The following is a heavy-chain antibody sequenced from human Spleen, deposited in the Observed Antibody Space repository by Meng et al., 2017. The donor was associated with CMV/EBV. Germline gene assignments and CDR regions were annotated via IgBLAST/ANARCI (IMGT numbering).Heavy chain of an antibody. CDR3: AREGCSSTSCHFDY. Sequence: SGFTFSSYSMKWVRQAPGKGLEWVSSISSSSSYIYYADSVKGRFTISRDNAKNSLYLQMNSLRAEDTAVYYCAREGCSSTSCHFDYWGQGTLVTVSS. V-gene: IGHV3-21*01. CDR2: ISSSSSYI. D-gene: IGHD2-2*01. CDR1: GFTFSSYS. J-gene: IGHJ4*02.